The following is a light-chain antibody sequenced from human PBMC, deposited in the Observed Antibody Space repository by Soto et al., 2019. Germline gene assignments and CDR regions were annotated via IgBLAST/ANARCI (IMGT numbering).Light chain of an antibody. Sequence: SYELTQPPSLSVAPGQTARISCGGNNLGTKSVHWYQQQPGQAPLMVVYDDNDRPSGIPERFSGTNSGNTATLTISRVEAGDEADYYCQVWDSSSDHWVFGGGTKVTVL. J-gene: IGLJ3*02. CDR2: DDN. CDR1: NLGTKS. CDR3: QVWDSSSDHWV. V-gene: IGLV3-21*02.